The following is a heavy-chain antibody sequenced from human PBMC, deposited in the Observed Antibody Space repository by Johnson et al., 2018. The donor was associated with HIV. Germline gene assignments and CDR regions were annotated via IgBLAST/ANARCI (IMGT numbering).Heavy chain of an antibody. CDR3: ARENVDTAMADAFDI. CDR2: INSDGSST. CDR1: GFAFGDYA. D-gene: IGHD5-18*01. J-gene: IGHJ3*02. Sequence: VQLVESGGGLVQPGRSLRLSCIASGFAFGDYAMSWFRQAPGKGLEWVSRINSDGSSTNYAGSVKGRFTISRDNSKNTLYLQMNSLRTEDTAVYYCARENVDTAMADAFDIWGQGTMVTVSS. V-gene: IGHV3-23*04.